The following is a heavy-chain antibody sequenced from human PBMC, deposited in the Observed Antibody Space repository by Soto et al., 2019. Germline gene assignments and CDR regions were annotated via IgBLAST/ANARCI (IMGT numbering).Heavy chain of an antibody. CDR1: EFTFSSYA. CDR2: MIDSGGST. CDR3: AKAPSGSYYWTFDY. Sequence: EVQLLESGGGLVQPGGSQRLSCVASEFTFSSYAMNWVRQAPGKGLEWVSGMIDSGGSTYYADSVKGRFTISRDNSRSTLYLQMNNLRAEDTAVYYCAKAPSGSYYWTFDYWGQGTMVTVSS. D-gene: IGHD1-26*01. J-gene: IGHJ4*02. V-gene: IGHV3-23*01.